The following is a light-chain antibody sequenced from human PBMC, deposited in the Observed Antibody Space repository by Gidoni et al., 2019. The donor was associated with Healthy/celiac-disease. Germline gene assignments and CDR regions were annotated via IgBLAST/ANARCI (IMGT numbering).Light chain of an antibody. J-gene: IGKJ2*01. V-gene: IGKV1-5*03. CDR1: QSISSW. Sequence: DIQMTQSPSTLSASVGDRVTITCRASQSISSWLAWYQQKPGKAPKLLIYKSSSLESGVPSRFSGSGSGTEFTLTISSLQPDDFATYYCQQYNSYPYTFGQGTKLEIK. CDR2: KSS. CDR3: QQYNSYPYT.